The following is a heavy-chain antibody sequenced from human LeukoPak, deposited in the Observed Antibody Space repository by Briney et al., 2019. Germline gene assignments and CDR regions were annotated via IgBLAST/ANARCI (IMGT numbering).Heavy chain of an antibody. Sequence: PGGSLRLSCAASGFTFSSYSMNWVRQAPGKGLEWVSSISSSSYIYYADSVKGRFTISRDNAKNSLYLQMNSLRAEDTAVYYCARGESNYGYYYFDYWGQGTLVTVSS. V-gene: IGHV3-21*01. D-gene: IGHD5-24*01. CDR1: GFTFSSYS. CDR3: ARGESNYGYYYFDY. CDR2: ISSSSYI. J-gene: IGHJ4*02.